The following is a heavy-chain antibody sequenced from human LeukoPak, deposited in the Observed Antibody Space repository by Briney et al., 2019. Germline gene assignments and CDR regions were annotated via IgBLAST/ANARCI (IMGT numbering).Heavy chain of an antibody. CDR2: IYFSGST. J-gene: IGHJ4*02. Sequence: SQTLSLTCTVSGGSISSGGSYWNWIRQHPGKGLEWIGYIYFSGSTYYNPSLKSRVTISVDTSKNQFSLKLSSVTAADTAVYYCARGMALRYYFDYWGQGTLVTVS. CDR1: GGSISSGGSY. V-gene: IGHV4-31*03. CDR3: ARGMALRYYFDY. D-gene: IGHD5-24*01.